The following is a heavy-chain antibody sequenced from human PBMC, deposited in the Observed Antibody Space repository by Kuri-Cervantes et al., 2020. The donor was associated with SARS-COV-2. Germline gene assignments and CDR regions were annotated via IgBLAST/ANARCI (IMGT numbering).Heavy chain of an antibody. J-gene: IGHJ4*02. CDR2: IYYSGST. CDR3: ARQGTIVVVPAALKTYFDY. D-gene: IGHD2-2*01. V-gene: IGHV4-39*01. Sequence: SETLSLTCTVSGGSISSSSYYWGWNRQPPGKGLEWIGSIYYSGSTYYNPSLKSRVTISVDTSKNQFSLKLSSVTAADTAVYYCARQGTIVVVPAALKTYFDYWGQGTLVTVSS. CDR1: GGSISSSSYY.